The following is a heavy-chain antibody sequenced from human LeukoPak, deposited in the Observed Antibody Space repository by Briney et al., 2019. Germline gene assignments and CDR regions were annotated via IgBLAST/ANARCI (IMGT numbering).Heavy chain of an antibody. CDR3: ARSPSDEDTAMVHFDY. J-gene: IGHJ4*02. CDR1: GGSISSGGYY. Sequence: SETLSHTCTVSGGSISSGGYYWSWIRQHPGKGLEWIGYIYYSGSTYYNPSLKSRVTISVDTSKNQFSLKLSSVTAADTAVYYCARSPSDEDTAMVHFDYWGQGTLVTVSS. D-gene: IGHD5-18*01. CDR2: IYYSGST. V-gene: IGHV4-31*03.